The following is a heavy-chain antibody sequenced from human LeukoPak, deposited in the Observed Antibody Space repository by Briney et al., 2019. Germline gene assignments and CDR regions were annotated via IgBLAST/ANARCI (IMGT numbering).Heavy chain of an antibody. V-gene: IGHV3-23*01. Sequence: PGGSLRLSCSASGFTFSSNAMSWVRQAPGKGLEWVSDISGSGDFTYYADSVKGRFTISRDKSKNTLYLQMNSLRAEDTAVYYCAKDGARDGYNYPDYWGQGTLVTVSS. CDR2: ISGSGDFT. D-gene: IGHD5-24*01. J-gene: IGHJ4*02. CDR1: GFTFSSNA. CDR3: AKDGARDGYNYPDY.